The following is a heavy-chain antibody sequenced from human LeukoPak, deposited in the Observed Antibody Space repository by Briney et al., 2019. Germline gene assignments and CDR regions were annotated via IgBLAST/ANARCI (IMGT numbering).Heavy chain of an antibody. CDR1: GGSISSSNW. CDR3: ARRGRVGANYYYYGMDV. CDR2: IYHSGST. V-gene: IGHV4-4*02. J-gene: IGHJ6*02. D-gene: IGHD1-26*01. Sequence: SETLSLTCAVSGGSISSSNWWSWVRQPPGKGLEWIGEIYHSGSTNYNPSLKSRVTISVDKSKNQFSLKLSSVTAAGTAVYYCARRGRVGANYYYYGMDVWGQGTTVTVSS.